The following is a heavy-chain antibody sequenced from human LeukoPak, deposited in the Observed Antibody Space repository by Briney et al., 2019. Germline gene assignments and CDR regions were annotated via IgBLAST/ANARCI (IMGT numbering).Heavy chain of an antibody. CDR1: GGSFSGYY. Sequence: SETLSLTCVVYGGSFSGYYWSWFRQSPGKGLEWIGEIDHGGTTNYNPSLKSRVTISLDTPRDQFSLKVRSLTAADTAVYFCARSRLWPTGTFHIWGQGTMVSVSS. J-gene: IGHJ3*02. V-gene: IGHV4-34*01. CDR3: ARSRLWPTGTFHI. CDR2: IDHGGTT. D-gene: IGHD1-1*01.